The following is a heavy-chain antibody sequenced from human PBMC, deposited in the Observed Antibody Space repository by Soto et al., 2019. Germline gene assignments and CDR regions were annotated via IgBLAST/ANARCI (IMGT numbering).Heavy chain of an antibody. CDR3: ARSGIVGATHYYYYGMDV. Sequence: QVQLVQSGAEVKKPGASVKVSCKTSGYTFTSYSISWVRQAPGQGLEWMGWISDYNGNTNYAQKLQGRVTMTTDTSTSTAYMVLRSLRSDDTAVYYCARSGIVGATHYYYYGMDVWGQGTTVTVSS. D-gene: IGHD1-26*01. J-gene: IGHJ6*02. CDR1: GYTFTSYS. V-gene: IGHV1-18*01. CDR2: ISDYNGNT.